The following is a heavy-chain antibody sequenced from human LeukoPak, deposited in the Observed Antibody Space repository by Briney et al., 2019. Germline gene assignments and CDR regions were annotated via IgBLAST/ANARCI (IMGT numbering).Heavy chain of an antibody. J-gene: IGHJ4*02. V-gene: IGHV1-8*01. CDR2: MNPNSGNT. Sequence: ASLTVSCKASGDTFTSYDINWVRQATGQGLEWMGWMNPNSGNTGYAQKFQRRVTMTRNTSISTAYMELSSLRSEDTAVYYCARGRRDYWGQGTLVTVSS. CDR1: GDTFTSYD. CDR3: ARGRRDY.